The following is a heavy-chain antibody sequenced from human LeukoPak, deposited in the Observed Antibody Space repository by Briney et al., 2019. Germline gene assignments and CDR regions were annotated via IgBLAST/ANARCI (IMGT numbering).Heavy chain of an antibody. V-gene: IGHV4-39*01. CDR2: LDYSGST. D-gene: IGHD6-13*01. J-gene: IGHJ4*02. Sequence: SETLSLTCHVSGDSISGSSYYWGWFRQPPGKGLEWIGGLDYSGSTYYNPSLKSRVTISVDTSKNQFSLKLSSVTAADTAVYYCARVLSSRVTYFDYWGQGTLVTVSS. CDR3: ARVLSSRVTYFDY. CDR1: GDSISGSSYY.